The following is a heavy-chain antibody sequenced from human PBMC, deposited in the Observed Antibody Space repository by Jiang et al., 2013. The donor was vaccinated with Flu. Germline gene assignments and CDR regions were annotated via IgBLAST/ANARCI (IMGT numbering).Heavy chain of an antibody. CDR2: ISAYNGDR. Sequence: SGAEVKKPGASVKVSCKASGYTFGAYGITWVRQAPGQGLEWMGWISAYNGDRKFAQKVQGRVTLTTDTSTSTAYMELRSLTSDDTAVYYCAKDVNLAVADSRPENWGQGTPV. V-gene: IGHV1-18*01. CDR3: AKDVNLAVADSRPEN. D-gene: IGHD6-19*01. CDR1: GYTFGAYG. J-gene: IGHJ4*02.